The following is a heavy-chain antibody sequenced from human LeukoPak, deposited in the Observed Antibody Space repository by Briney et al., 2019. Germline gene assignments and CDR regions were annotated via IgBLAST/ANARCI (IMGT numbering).Heavy chain of an antibody. CDR2: INHSGST. Sequence: SETLSLTCAVYGGSFSGYYWSWIRQPPGKGLEWIGEINHSGSTNYNPSLKSRVTISVDTSKNQFSLRLSSVTAADTAVYYCARGASIVVVPAALGGRWFDPWGQGTLVTVSS. D-gene: IGHD2-2*01. V-gene: IGHV4-34*01. CDR1: GGSFSGYY. CDR3: ARGASIVVVPAALGGRWFDP. J-gene: IGHJ5*02.